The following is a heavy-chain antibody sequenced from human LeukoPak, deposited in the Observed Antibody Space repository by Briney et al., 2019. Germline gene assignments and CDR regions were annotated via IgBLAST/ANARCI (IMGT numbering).Heavy chain of an antibody. D-gene: IGHD2-15*01. J-gene: IGHJ6*02. CDR3: ARGQSGGPIYYYYYGMDV. Sequence: ASVKVSCKASGYTFTSYGISWVRQAPGQGLEWMGWISAYNGNTNYAQKLQGRVTMTTDTSTSTAYMELRSLRSDDTAVYYCARGQSGGPIYYYYYGMDVWGQGTTVTVSS. CDR2: ISAYNGNT. CDR1: GYTFTSYG. V-gene: IGHV1-18*01.